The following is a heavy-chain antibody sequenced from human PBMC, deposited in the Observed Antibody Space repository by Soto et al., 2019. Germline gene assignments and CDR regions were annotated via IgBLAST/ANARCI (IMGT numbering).Heavy chain of an antibody. J-gene: IGHJ6*02. Sequence: PGESLKISCAASGFTFSSYAMSWVRQAPGKGLEWVSAISGSGGSTYYADSVKGRFTISRDNSKNTLYLQMNSLRAEDTAVYYCAPRVVPAAIFSYYYYYGMDVWGQGTRSPS. CDR1: GFTFSSYA. D-gene: IGHD2-2*02. CDR2: ISGSGGST. V-gene: IGHV3-23*01. CDR3: APRVVPAAIFSYYYYYGMDV.